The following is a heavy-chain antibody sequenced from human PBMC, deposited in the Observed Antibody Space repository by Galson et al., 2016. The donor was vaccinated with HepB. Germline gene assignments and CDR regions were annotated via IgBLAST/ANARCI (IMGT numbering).Heavy chain of an antibody. D-gene: IGHD3-22*01. CDR1: GYSFTRYW. V-gene: IGHV5-10-1*01. CDR2: IDPSDSYT. J-gene: IGHJ2*01. Sequence: QSGAEVKKPGESLRISCKGSGYSFTRYWISWVRQMPGKGLEWMGRIDPSDSYTKYSPSFQGHVTISVDKSISTAYLQWSSLKASGTAIYYCARRVNYSDSRGYLTLYFDLWGRGTLVTVSS. CDR3: ARRVNYSDSRGYLTLYFDL.